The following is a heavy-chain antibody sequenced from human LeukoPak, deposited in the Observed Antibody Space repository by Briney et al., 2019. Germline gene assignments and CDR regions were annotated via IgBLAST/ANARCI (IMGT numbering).Heavy chain of an antibody. D-gene: IGHD5-24*01. J-gene: IGHJ4*02. CDR3: ARAGMAAANYFDY. V-gene: IGHV4-59*01. CDR1: GGSISSYY. Sequence: PSETLSLTCTVSGGSISSYYWSWIRQPPGKGLEWIGYIYYSGSTNYNPSLKSRVTISVDTSKNQFSLKLSSVTAADTAVYYCARAGMAAANYFDYWGQGTLVTVSS. CDR2: IYYSGST.